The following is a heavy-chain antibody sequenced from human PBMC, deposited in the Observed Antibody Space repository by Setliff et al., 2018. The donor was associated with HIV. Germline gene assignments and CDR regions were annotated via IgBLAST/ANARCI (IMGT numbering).Heavy chain of an antibody. CDR2: INHSGST. Sequence: SETLSLTCAVYGGSFSGYYWSWIRQPPGKGLEWIGEINHSGSTNYNPSLKSRVTILVDTSKNQFSLKLSSVTAADTAVYYCARRGSGFFHYYYMDVWGKGTTVTVSS. J-gene: IGHJ6*03. D-gene: IGHD3-10*01. CDR3: ARRGSGFFHYYYMDV. V-gene: IGHV4-34*01. CDR1: GGSFSGYY.